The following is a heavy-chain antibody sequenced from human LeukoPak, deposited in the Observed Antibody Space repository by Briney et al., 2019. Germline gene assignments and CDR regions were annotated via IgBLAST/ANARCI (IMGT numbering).Heavy chain of an antibody. CDR1: GVSISSSSYY. Sequence: SETLSLTCTVSGVSISSSSYYWGWIRQPPGKGLEWIVSIYYSGSTYYNPALKSLVTISVDTTKNRFSLKLSSVTAAATAVYYSARTYFYGSGSYYDGYFDLWGRGTLVTVSS. CDR3: ARTYFYGSGSYYDGYFDL. J-gene: IGHJ2*01. V-gene: IGHV4-39*07. D-gene: IGHD3-10*01. CDR2: IYYSGST.